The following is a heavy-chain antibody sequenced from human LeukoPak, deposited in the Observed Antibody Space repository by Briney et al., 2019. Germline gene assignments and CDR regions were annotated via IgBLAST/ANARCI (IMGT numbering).Heavy chain of an antibody. D-gene: IGHD6-19*01. CDR2: INPNSGGT. Sequence: ASVKVSCKASGYTLTDYFIHWVRQAPGQGLEWMGWINPNSGGTNYAQKFQGRVTMTRDTSFSTGYMELNTLRPDDTAVYYCARSDSSGYLDYWGQGTLVTVSS. J-gene: IGHJ4*02. V-gene: IGHV1-2*02. CDR3: ARSDSSGYLDY. CDR1: GYTLTDYF.